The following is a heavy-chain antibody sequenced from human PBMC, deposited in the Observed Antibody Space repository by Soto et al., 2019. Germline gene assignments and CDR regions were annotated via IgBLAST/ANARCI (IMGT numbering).Heavy chain of an antibody. Sequence: EVQLVESGGGLVQPGGSLRLSCAASGLIFSDYHMDWVRQAPGKGLEWVGRIRRKANSYTTEYAASVKGRFTISRDDSKNSPYLQMNSLKIEDTAVYYCAMLGGWSGGSSGMDVWGQGTTVTVSS. CDR3: AMLGGWSGGSSGMDV. J-gene: IGHJ6*02. D-gene: IGHD6-19*01. CDR2: IRRKANSYTT. CDR1: GLIFSDYH. V-gene: IGHV3-72*01.